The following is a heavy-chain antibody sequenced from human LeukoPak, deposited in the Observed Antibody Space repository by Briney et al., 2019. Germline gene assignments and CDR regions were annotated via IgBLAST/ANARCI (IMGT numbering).Heavy chain of an antibody. J-gene: IGHJ3*01. V-gene: IGHV4-59*08. CDR1: GGPISTFY. CDR2: IFQTGHS. Sequence: TSETVSLTCTVSGGPISTFYWSWLQQPPGKGLEWIGYIFQTGHSNYNPSLKGRVTISVDTCKNQLSLKLYSVTVADTAIYYCARHPFSDGFDFWGQGTMVTASS. CDR3: ARHPFSDGFDF.